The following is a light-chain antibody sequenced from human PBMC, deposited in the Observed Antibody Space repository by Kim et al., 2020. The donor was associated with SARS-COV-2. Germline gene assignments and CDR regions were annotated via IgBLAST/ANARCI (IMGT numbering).Light chain of an antibody. V-gene: IGKV4-1*01. Sequence: DIVMTQSPDSLTVSLGERATINCKSSQTVLYNYLAWYQHKPGQPPKLLISGASTREAGVPDRFSGSESGTDFTLTISSLQAEDVAVYYCLQYYSIPCTFGQGTKVEIK. CDR3: LQYYSIPCT. CDR1: QTVLYNY. CDR2: GAS. J-gene: IGKJ1*01.